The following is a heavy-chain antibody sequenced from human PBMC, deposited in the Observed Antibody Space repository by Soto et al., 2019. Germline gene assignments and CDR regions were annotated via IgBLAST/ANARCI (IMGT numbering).Heavy chain of an antibody. J-gene: IGHJ1*01. CDR1: GFSVSDNW. D-gene: IGHD2-8*02. CDR2: LYTGGTT. Sequence: VGSLRLSCAVSGFSVSDNWMSWVRQAPGKGLEWVSVLYTGGTTYYADSVKGRFTISGDTSNNTLYLQMNSLRAEDTAVYYCARTTGHQPFSSSYWAQGTLVTVSS. CDR3: ARTTGHQPFSSSY. V-gene: IGHV3-53*01.